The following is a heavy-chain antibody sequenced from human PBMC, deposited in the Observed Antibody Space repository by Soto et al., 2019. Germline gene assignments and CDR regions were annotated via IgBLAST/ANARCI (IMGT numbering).Heavy chain of an antibody. J-gene: IGHJ4*02. V-gene: IGHV1-18*01. CDR2: ISAYNGNT. CDR3: ARDTPPLVGAIPPASADFDY. CDR1: GYTFTSYG. D-gene: IGHD1-26*01. Sequence: QVQLVQSGAEVKKPGASVKVSCKASGYTFTSYGISWVRQAPGQGLEWMGWISAYNGNTNYAQKLQGRVTMTTDTSTSTAYMELRSLRSDDTAVYYCARDTPPLVGAIPPASADFDYWGQGTLVTVSS.